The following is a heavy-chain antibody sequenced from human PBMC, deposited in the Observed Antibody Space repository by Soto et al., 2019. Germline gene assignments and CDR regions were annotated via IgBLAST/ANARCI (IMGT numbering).Heavy chain of an antibody. CDR2: IIPLFGIL. CDR1: GGTFSNHL. Sequence: QVQLVQSGAAVKKPGSSVNVSCKATGGTFSNHLISWVRQAPGQGLEWMGTIIPLFGILNNAQKLQGRVTNSADKSPSTAYMELSSLRSDDTAVYYCPSASLYVSGSYPVDYWGQRFLVTVS. CDR3: PSASLYVSGSYPVDY. D-gene: IGHD3-10*01. J-gene: IGHJ4*01. V-gene: IGHV1-69*02.